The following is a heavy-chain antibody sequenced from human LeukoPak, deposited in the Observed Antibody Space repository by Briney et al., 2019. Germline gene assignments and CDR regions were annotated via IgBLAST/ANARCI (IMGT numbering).Heavy chain of an antibody. CDR2: IIPIFGTA. D-gene: IGHD6-6*01. Sequence: ASVKVSCKASGGTFSSYAIIWVRQAPGQGLEWMGGIIPIFGTANYAQKFQGRVTITADESTSTAYMELSSLRSEDTAVYYCARAWIAARLAFPYWGQGTLVTVSS. CDR3: ARAWIAARLAFPY. V-gene: IGHV1-69*13. J-gene: IGHJ4*02. CDR1: GGTFSSYA.